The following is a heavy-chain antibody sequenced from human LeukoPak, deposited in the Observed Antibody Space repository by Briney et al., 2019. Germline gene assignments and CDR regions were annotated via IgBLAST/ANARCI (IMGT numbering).Heavy chain of an antibody. J-gene: IGHJ5*02. Sequence: GGSLRLSRAASGFTFSGYALHWVRQAPGKGLEWVAVISYDGSNKYYADSVKGRFTISRDNSRNTLYVQMSSLTAEDTAVYYCARDRDYTGNGWFDPWGQGTLVTVSS. D-gene: IGHD4-23*01. CDR1: GFTFSGYA. CDR2: ISYDGSNK. V-gene: IGHV3-30*04. CDR3: ARDRDYTGNGWFDP.